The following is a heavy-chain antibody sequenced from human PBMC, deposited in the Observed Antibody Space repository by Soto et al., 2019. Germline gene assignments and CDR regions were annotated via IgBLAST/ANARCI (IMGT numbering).Heavy chain of an antibody. CDR1: EYTFTGYY. CDR3: ARGSSSSGRHFDY. CDR2: INPNSGDT. D-gene: IGHD6-6*01. Sequence: QVQLVQSGAEVKKPGASEKVSCKASEYTFTGYYMHWVRQAPGQGLEWMGWINPNSGDTNYAQKFQGRVTMTRDTSISTAYMALNRLTSDDTAVYYCARGSSSSGRHFDYWGQGTLVTVSS. V-gene: IGHV1-2*02. J-gene: IGHJ4*02.